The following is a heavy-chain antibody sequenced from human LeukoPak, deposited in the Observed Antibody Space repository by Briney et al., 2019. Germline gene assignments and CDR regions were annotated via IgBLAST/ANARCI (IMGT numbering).Heavy chain of an antibody. J-gene: IGHJ3*02. Sequence: GGSLRLSCGASGFTFSSYGMHWVRQAPGKGLEWVAFIRYDGSNKYYADSVKGRFTISRDNSKNTLYLQMNSLRAEDTAVYYCARDLGIAAAGLDAFDIWGQGTMVTVSS. CDR2: IRYDGSNK. D-gene: IGHD6-13*01. CDR3: ARDLGIAAAGLDAFDI. V-gene: IGHV3-30*02. CDR1: GFTFSSYG.